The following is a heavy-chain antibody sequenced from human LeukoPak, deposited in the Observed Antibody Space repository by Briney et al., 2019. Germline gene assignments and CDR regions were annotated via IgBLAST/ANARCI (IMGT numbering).Heavy chain of an antibody. J-gene: IGHJ4*02. CDR3: ATAPGRWLQFRFHY. Sequence: ASVKVSCKVSGYTLTELSMHWVRQAPGKGLEWMGGFDPEGGETIYAQKFQGRVTMTEDTSTDTAYMELSSLRSEDTAVYYCATAPGRWLQFRFHYRGQGTLVTVSS. D-gene: IGHD5-24*01. CDR1: GYTLTELS. CDR2: FDPEGGET. V-gene: IGHV1-24*01.